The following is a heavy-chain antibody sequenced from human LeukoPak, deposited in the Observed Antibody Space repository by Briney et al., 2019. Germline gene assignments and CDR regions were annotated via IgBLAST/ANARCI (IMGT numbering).Heavy chain of an antibody. Sequence: GGSLRLSCAASGFTFSSYGMPWVRQAPGKGLEWVAVISYDGSNKYYADSVRGRFTISRDNSKNTLYLQMNNLRAEDTAVYYCAKPNYYDSSGYDGSIDYWGQGTLVTVSS. CDR2: ISYDGSNK. J-gene: IGHJ4*02. D-gene: IGHD3-22*01. CDR3: AKPNYYDSSGYDGSIDY. V-gene: IGHV3-30*18. CDR1: GFTFSSYG.